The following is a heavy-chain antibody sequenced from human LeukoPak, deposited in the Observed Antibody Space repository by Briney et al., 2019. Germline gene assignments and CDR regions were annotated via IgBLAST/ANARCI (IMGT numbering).Heavy chain of an antibody. CDR1: GFTFSSYS. CDR2: ISSSSSYI. V-gene: IGHV3-21*01. Sequence: GGSLRLSRAASGFTFSSYSMNWVRQAPGEGLEWVSSISSSSSYIYYADSVKGRFTISRGKAKSSLCLQVLSLRAEDTAMYYCAREGDDIHHNWFDPWGQGTLVTVSS. CDR3: AREGDDIHHNWFDP. D-gene: IGHD3-16*01. J-gene: IGHJ5*02.